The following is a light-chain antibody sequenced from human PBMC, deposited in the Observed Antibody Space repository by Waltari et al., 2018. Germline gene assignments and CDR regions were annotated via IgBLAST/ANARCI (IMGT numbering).Light chain of an antibody. CDR2: HKN. CDR1: RSNIGTNT. V-gene: IGLV1-44*01. J-gene: IGLJ3*02. Sequence: QSVLTQPPSASGAPGQRVTISCSGSRSNIGTNTVNWYQQFPGTAPTLLISHKNLRPSGVPDRVSGSKSGTSASLAISGLQSEDEADYYCATWDDRLDGVVFGGGTKLTV. CDR3: ATWDDRLDGVV.